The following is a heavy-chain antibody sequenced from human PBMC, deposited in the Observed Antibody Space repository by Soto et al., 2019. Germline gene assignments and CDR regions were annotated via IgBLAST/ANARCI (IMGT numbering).Heavy chain of an antibody. J-gene: IGHJ4*02. D-gene: IGHD3-16*01. CDR3: ARLQGAVDY. Sequence: SETLSLTCTVSGGSISSSSYYWGWIRQPPGKGLEWIGSIYYSGSTYYNPSLKSRVTISVDTSKNQFSLKLSSVTAADTAVYYCARLQGAVDYWGQGTLVTVSS. CDR1: GGSISSSSYY. CDR2: IYYSGST. V-gene: IGHV4-39*01.